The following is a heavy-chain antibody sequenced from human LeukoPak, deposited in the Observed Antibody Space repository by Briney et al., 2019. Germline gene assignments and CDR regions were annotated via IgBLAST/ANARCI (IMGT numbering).Heavy chain of an antibody. Sequence: SETLSLTCTVSGDSINGFYWSWIRQPPGKGLEWIGYIYYSGSTNYNPSLKSRVTISVDTSKNQFSLKLSSVTAADTAVYYCARGVVIAPQTFDYWGQGTLVTVSS. CDR2: IYYSGST. J-gene: IGHJ4*02. D-gene: IGHD2-21*01. CDR1: GDSINGFY. CDR3: ARGVVIAPQTFDY. V-gene: IGHV4-59*01.